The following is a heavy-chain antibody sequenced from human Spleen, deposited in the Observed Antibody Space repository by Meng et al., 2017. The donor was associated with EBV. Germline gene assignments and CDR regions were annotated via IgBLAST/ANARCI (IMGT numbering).Heavy chain of an antibody. CDR2: IYYSGST. J-gene: IGHJ6*02. V-gene: IGHV4-30-4*01. CDR1: GGSISSGGHF. D-gene: IGHD3-16*02. Sequence: VQLQESGPGLVKPSQTLSLTCAVSGGSISSGGHFWSWIRQPPGMGLEWIGYIYYSGSTFYNPSLKSRAAISVDMSKNQVSLELNSVTAADTAVYYCARMSSFYYYSMDVWGQGTTVTVSS. CDR3: ARMSSFYYYSMDV.